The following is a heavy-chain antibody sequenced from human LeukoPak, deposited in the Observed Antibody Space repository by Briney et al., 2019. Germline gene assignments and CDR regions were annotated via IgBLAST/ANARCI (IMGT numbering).Heavy chain of an antibody. V-gene: IGHV4-4*02. CDR3: AALGATQHHYAFDI. D-gene: IGHD1-26*01. Sequence: SGTLSLTCAVSGGSISSSNWWSWVRQPPGKGLEWIGSIYYSGSTYYNPSLKSRVTISVDTSKNQFSLRLSSVTAADTAVYYCAALGATQHHYAFDIWGQGTMVTVSS. J-gene: IGHJ3*02. CDR1: GGSISSSNW. CDR2: IYYSGST.